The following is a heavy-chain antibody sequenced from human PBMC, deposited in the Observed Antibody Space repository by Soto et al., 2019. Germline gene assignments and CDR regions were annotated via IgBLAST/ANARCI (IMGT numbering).Heavy chain of an antibody. CDR3: ARDMAYEDGYNSTELIVFDY. CDR1: GFTFSSYS. D-gene: IGHD5-12*01. Sequence: PGGSLRLSCAASGFTFSSYSMNWVRQAPGKGLEWVSSISSSSSYIYYADSVKGRFTISRDNAKNSLYLQMNSLRAEDTAVYYCARDMAYEDGYNSTELIVFDYWGQGTLVTVSS. V-gene: IGHV3-21*01. CDR2: ISSSSSYI. J-gene: IGHJ4*02.